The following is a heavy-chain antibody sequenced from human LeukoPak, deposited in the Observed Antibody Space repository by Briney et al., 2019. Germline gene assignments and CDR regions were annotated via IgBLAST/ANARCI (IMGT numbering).Heavy chain of an antibody. D-gene: IGHD3-22*01. CDR1: GFTVSTKC. Sequence: GRSLTPSCAPSGFTVSTKCTSWVRQPPGEGLEWVSVIYDGGITYYADSVKGRFTISGDNSKNMLFLQMNSLRAEDTAVYYCARFYDTSGDLDCWGQGTLVTVSS. V-gene: IGHV3-66*01. CDR3: ARFYDTSGDLDC. CDR2: IYDGGIT. J-gene: IGHJ4*02.